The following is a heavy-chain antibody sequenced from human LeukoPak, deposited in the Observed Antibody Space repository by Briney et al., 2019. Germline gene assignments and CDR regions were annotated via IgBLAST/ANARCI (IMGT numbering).Heavy chain of an antibody. V-gene: IGHV4-59*08. CDR3: ARQGDDYGLNWFDP. CDR2: IYYSGSA. J-gene: IGHJ5*02. Sequence: SETLSLTCTVSGGSISSYYWSWIRQPPGKGLEWIGYIYYSGSANYNPSLKSRVTISVDTSKNQFSLKLSSVTAADTAVYYCARQGDDYGLNWFDPWGQGTLVTVSS. D-gene: IGHD4-17*01. CDR1: GGSISSYY.